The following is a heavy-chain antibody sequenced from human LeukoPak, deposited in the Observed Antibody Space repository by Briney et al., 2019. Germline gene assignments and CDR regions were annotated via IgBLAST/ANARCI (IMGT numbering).Heavy chain of an antibody. J-gene: IGHJ4*02. CDR2: IGIDSGNT. Sequence: GGSLRLSCAASGFTFSDYSMNWVRQAPGKGLEWISYIGIDSGNTNYADSVKGRFTISGGKAKNSLYQQMNSLRVEDTAVYYCARDYKYAFDNWGQGTLVTVSS. D-gene: IGHD5-24*01. CDR3: ARDYKYAFDN. V-gene: IGHV3-48*01. CDR1: GFTFSDYS.